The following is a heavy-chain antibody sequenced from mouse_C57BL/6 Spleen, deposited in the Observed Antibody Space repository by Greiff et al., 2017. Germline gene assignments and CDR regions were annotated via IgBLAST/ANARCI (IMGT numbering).Heavy chain of an antibody. V-gene: IGHV1-64*01. J-gene: IGHJ1*03. CDR2: IHPNRGST. Sequence: QVQLQQPGAELVKPGASVKLSCKASGYTFTSYWMHWVKQRPGQGLEWIGMIHPNRGSTNYNEKFKSKATLTVDKSSSTAYLQLISLTSEDSAVYYCAGAAVVADWYFDVWGTGTTVTVSS. CDR1: GYTFTSYW. D-gene: IGHD1-1*01. CDR3: AGAAVVADWYFDV.